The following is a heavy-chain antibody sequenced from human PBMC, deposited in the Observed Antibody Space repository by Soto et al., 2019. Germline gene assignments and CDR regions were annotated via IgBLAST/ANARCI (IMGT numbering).Heavy chain of an antibody. V-gene: IGHV3-21*01. CDR1: GFTFSSYS. CDR2: ISSSSSYI. CDR3: ARSSDYNYYFDY. Sequence: EVQLVESGGGLVKPGGSLRLSCAASGFTFSSYSMNWVRQAPGKGLEWVSFISSSSSYIYYADSVKGRFTISRNNAKNSLFLQMNILRAEDTAVYFCARSSDYNYYFDYWGQGTLVTISS. D-gene: IGHD3-22*01. J-gene: IGHJ4*02.